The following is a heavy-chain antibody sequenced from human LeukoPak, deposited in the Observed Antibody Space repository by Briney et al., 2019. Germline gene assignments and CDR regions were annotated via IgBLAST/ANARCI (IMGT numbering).Heavy chain of an antibody. CDR1: GFTFSDYY. J-gene: IGHJ4*02. Sequence: SGGSLRLSCAASGFTFSDYYMSWIRQAPGKGLEWVSYISSSGSTIYYADSVKGRFTISRDNAKNTLYLQMNSLRAEDTAVYYCAKGTYYDSSGYSLGGDWGQGTLVTVSS. D-gene: IGHD3-22*01. V-gene: IGHV3-11*01. CDR2: ISSSGSTI. CDR3: AKGTYYDSSGYSLGGD.